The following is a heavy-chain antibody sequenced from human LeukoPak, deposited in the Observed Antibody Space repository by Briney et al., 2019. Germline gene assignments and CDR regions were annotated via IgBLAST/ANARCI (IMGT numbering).Heavy chain of an antibody. CDR2: IIPISGTT. Sequence: SVKVSCKAPGGTSSNYAISWVRQAPGQGLEWMGGIIPISGTTNYAQKFQGRVTVTTDESTRIVYMELSSLRSDDTAVYYCARDRGKVTLWSPNWYFDLWGRGTLVTVSS. V-gene: IGHV1-69*05. CDR3: ARDRGKVTLWSPNWYFDL. J-gene: IGHJ2*01. CDR1: GGTSSNYA. D-gene: IGHD3-10*01.